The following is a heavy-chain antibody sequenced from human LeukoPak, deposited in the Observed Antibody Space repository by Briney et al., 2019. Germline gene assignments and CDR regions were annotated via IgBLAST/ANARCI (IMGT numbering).Heavy chain of an antibody. CDR2: IYYSGST. J-gene: IGHJ5*02. D-gene: IGHD4-11*01. CDR3: ARAPTVTTYFWFDP. Sequence: SETLSLTCTVSGGSISSYYWSWIRQPPGKGLEWIGYIYYSGSTNYNPSLKSRVTISVDTSKNQFSLKLSSVTAADTAVYYCARAPTVTTYFWFDPWGQGTLVTVSS. CDR1: GGSISSYY. V-gene: IGHV4-59*01.